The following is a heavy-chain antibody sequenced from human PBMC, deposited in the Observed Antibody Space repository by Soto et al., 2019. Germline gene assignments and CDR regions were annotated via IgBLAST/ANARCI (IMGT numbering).Heavy chain of an antibody. V-gene: IGHV4-4*07. CDR3: ARDNPRYCSGGSCYHYYYYGMDV. Sequence: SETLSLTCTVSCGSISSYYWSWIRQPAGKGLEWIGRIYTSGSTNYNPSLKSRVTMSVDTSKNQFSLKLSSVTAADTAVYYCARDNPRYCSGGSCYHYYYYGMDVWGQGTTVTVSS. D-gene: IGHD2-15*01. J-gene: IGHJ6*02. CDR2: IYTSGST. CDR1: CGSISSYY.